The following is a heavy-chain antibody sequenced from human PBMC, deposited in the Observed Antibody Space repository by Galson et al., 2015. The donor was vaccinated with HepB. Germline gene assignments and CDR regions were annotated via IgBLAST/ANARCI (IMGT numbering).Heavy chain of an antibody. V-gene: IGHV4-39*07. CDR1: GGSISSSSYY. J-gene: IGHJ4*02. CDR3: ARSVVPAANIDWNYDWGPYFDY. CDR2: IYYSGST. D-gene: IGHD2-2*01. Sequence: TLSLTCAVSGGSISSSSYYWGWIRQPPGKGLEWIGSIYYSGSTYYNPSLKSRVTISVDTSKNQFSLKLSSVTAADTAVYYCARSVVPAANIDWNYDWGPYFDYWGQGTLVTVSS.